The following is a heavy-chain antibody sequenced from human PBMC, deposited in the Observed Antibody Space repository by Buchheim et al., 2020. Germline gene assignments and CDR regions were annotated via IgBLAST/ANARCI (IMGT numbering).Heavy chain of an antibody. J-gene: IGHJ4*02. D-gene: IGHD2-2*01. CDR2: IDYSDASI. CDR1: GFIFNHFN. CDR3: TRVLLRGTYAPSLGY. Sequence: QVQLVESGGRLVKPGGSLRLSCAASGFIFNHFNMAWIRQAPGKGLEWVAFIDYSDASINYADSVKGRFTISRDSAKNSLYLQMDRLRAEDTATYYCTRVLLRGTYAPSLGYWGQGT. V-gene: IGHV3-11*01.